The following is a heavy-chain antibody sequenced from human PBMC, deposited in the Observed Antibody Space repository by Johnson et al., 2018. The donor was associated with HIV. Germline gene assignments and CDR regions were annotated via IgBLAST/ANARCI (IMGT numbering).Heavy chain of an antibody. CDR3: TKDIGGDGKLDAFDI. CDR1: GFTFSAYC. Sequence: VQLVESGGGLVQPGGSLRLSFAASGFTFSAYCMTWVRQAPGKGLEWVAKIKQDGREKYYVDSVKGRFTISRDNNKNSLYLQMNSLRVEDTALYYCTKDIGGDGKLDAFDIWGQGTMVTVSS. J-gene: IGHJ3*02. V-gene: IGHV3-7*03. CDR2: IKQDGREK. D-gene: IGHD5-24*01.